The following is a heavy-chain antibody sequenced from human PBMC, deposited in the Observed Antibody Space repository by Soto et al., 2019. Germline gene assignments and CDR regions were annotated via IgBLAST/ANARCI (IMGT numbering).Heavy chain of an antibody. CDR3: ARGHSTDCSNGVCSFFYNHEMDV. J-gene: IGHJ6*02. V-gene: IGHV1-2*04. Sequence: ASVKVSCKASGYSFTDYHIHWVRQAPGQGLEWLGRINPKSGGTSTAQKFQGWVTMTRDRSISTVYMELTRLRSDDTAVYFCARGHSTDCSNGVCSFFYNHEMDVWGQGTTVTV. CDR1: GYSFTDYH. D-gene: IGHD2-8*01. CDR2: INPKSGGT.